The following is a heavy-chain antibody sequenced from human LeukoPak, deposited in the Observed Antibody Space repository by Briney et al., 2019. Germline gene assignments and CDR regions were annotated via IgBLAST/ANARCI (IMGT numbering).Heavy chain of an antibody. CDR3: ARDFRRDYVWGSQRYTGPS. Sequence: PGGSLRLSCAASGFTFNSYEMNWVRQAPGKGLEWVSYISSSGSTIYYADSVKGRFTISRDNAKNSLYLQMNSLRAEDTAVYYCARDFRRDYVWGSQRYTGPSWGQGTLVTVSS. CDR2: ISSSGSTI. D-gene: IGHD3-16*02. V-gene: IGHV3-48*03. CDR1: GFTFNSYE. J-gene: IGHJ5*02.